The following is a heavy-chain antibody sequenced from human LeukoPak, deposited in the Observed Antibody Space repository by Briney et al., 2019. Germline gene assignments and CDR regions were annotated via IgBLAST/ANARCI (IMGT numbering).Heavy chain of an antibody. CDR2: ISGSGGST. Sequence: GESLRLSCAASGFTFSSYSMNWVRQAPGKGLEWVSAISGSGGSTYYADSVKGRFTISRDNSKNTLYLQMNSLRAEDTAVYYCANLLGADNYYYYGMDVWGQGTTVTVSS. D-gene: IGHD1-26*01. CDR1: GFTFSSYS. V-gene: IGHV3-23*01. CDR3: ANLLGADNYYYYGMDV. J-gene: IGHJ6*02.